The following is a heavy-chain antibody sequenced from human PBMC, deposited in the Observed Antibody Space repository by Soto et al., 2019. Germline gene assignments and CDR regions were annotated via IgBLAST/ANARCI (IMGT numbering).Heavy chain of an antibody. V-gene: IGHV3-23*01. CDR1: GFTFGNYA. D-gene: IGHD7-27*01. Sequence: EVELLESGGGLVQPGGSLRLSCAASGFTFGNYAMTWVRQAPGKGLEWVSGISGGGGAKDYADSVKDRFTVSRDNSKNTVYLQMTYLRAEDTAVYFCANGLGNIVLRRGSDSWGQGTQVTVSS. J-gene: IGHJ4*02. CDR2: ISGGGGAK. CDR3: ANGLGNIVLRRGSDS.